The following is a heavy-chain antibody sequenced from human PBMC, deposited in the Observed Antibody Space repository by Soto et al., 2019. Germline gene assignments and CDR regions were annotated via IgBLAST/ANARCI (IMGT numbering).Heavy chain of an antibody. V-gene: IGHV3-48*01. Sequence: EVQLVESGGGLVQPGGSLRLSCAASGFTFSSYDINWVRQAPGKGLEWVSYISSSSTTIYYADSVKGRFTVSRDNXKXXLYLQMNTLRAEDTAVYYCARDRAVRGTLYDAFAIWGQGTMVTVSS. CDR2: ISSSSTTI. J-gene: IGHJ3*02. D-gene: IGHD3-10*01. CDR1: GFTFSSYD. CDR3: ARDRAVRGTLYDAFAI.